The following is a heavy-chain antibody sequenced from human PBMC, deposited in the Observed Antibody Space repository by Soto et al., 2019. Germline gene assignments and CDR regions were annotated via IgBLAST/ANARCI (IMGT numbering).Heavy chain of an antibody. Sequence: QVQLVQSGAEVKKPGSSVKVSCKASGGTFSSYAISWVRQAPGQGLEWMGGIIPIFGTANYAQKFQGRVTITADESTSTAYMGLSSLRSEDTAVYYCARAPSITIFGVVTSYNCFDPWGQGTLVTVSS. CDR2: IIPIFGTA. V-gene: IGHV1-69*12. CDR1: GGTFSSYA. CDR3: ARAPSITIFGVVTSYNCFDP. J-gene: IGHJ5*02. D-gene: IGHD3-3*01.